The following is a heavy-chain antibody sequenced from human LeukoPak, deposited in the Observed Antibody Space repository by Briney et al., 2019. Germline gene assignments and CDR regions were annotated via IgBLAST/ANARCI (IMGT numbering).Heavy chain of an antibody. V-gene: IGHV3-33*01. CDR2: IWYDGSNQ. J-gene: IGHJ5*02. D-gene: IGHD6-13*01. Sequence: PGGSLRLSCEASGFTFSNYGMHWVRQAPGKGLEWVAAIWYDGSNQYYADSVKGRFTISRDSSKNTLYLQMNSLRVEDTAVYYCARPRQQLVWDFDPWGQGTLVTVSA. CDR1: GFTFSNYG. CDR3: ARPRQQLVWDFDP.